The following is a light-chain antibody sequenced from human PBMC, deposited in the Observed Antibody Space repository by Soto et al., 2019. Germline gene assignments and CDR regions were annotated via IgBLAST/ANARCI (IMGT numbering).Light chain of an antibody. CDR2: AAS. CDR3: QQANTFPFT. CDR1: QHISSW. Sequence: DIQMTQSPSSVSASVGDRVTFTCRASQHISSWLAWYRQKPGKAPKLLIAAASILQSGFPSRFSGSGYGTDFTRTISSLQHEDFATYFCQQANTFPFTFGPGTRLEIK. J-gene: IGKJ3*01. V-gene: IGKV1-12*02.